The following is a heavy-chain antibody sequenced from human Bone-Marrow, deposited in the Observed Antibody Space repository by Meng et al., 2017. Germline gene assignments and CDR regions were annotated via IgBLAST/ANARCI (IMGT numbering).Heavy chain of an antibody. Sequence: QVHRQESGPGLVKPSQTLSLTCTVSGGSISSGGYYWSWIRQHPGKGLEWIGYIYYSGTTYYNPSLSSLVTISVDTSKNQFSLNLSSVTAADTAVYYCARDIRQGGNIWFDPWGQGTLVTVSS. CDR1: GGSISSGGYY. CDR2: IYYSGTT. D-gene: IGHD3-16*01. CDR3: ARDIRQGGNIWFDP. V-gene: IGHV4-31*01. J-gene: IGHJ5*02.